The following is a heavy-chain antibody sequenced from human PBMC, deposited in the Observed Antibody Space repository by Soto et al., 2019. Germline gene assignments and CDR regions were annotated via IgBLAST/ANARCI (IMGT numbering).Heavy chain of an antibody. Sequence: QVQLQESGPGLVKPSETLSLTCTVSGGSISSYYWSWIRQPPGKGLEWIGYIYYSGSTNYNPSLKSRVTIAVATSKNQFSLKLSSVTAADTAVYYCARGWGYCFDYWGQGTLVTVSS. D-gene: IGHD3-16*01. J-gene: IGHJ4*02. CDR2: IYYSGST. V-gene: IGHV4-59*01. CDR1: GGSISSYY. CDR3: ARGWGYCFDY.